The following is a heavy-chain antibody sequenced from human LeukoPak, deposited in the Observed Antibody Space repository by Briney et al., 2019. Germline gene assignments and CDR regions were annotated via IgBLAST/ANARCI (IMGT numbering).Heavy chain of an antibody. D-gene: IGHD3-3*01. CDR1: GFTFSSYA. CDR3: AKALRSDFWGNRNYYYYMDV. Sequence: GGSLRLSCAASGFTFSSYAMSWVRQAPGKGLEWVSAISGSGGSTYYADSVKGRFTISRDNSKNTLYLQMNSLRAEDTAVYYCAKALRSDFWGNRNYYYYMDVWGKGTTVTVSS. V-gene: IGHV3-23*01. J-gene: IGHJ6*03. CDR2: ISGSGGST.